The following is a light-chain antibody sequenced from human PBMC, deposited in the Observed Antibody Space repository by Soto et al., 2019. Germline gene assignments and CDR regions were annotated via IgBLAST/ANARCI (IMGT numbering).Light chain of an antibody. CDR3: QPYGPSPKT. CDR2: GAS. Sequence: EIVLTQSPGTLSLSPGERATLSCRASQSVSSSYLAWYQQKPGQAPRLLIYGASSRATGIPDRFSGSGSGTDFTLSISRLEPEDFAVDYCQPYGPSPKTFGQGTKVEIK. J-gene: IGKJ1*01. V-gene: IGKV3-20*01. CDR1: QSVSSSY.